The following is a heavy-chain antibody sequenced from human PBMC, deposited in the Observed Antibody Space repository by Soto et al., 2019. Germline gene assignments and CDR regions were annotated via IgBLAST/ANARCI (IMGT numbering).Heavy chain of an antibody. D-gene: IGHD6-13*01. CDR3: VRRHVSATGIDWFDP. J-gene: IGHJ5*02. CDR2: INAANGDT. V-gene: IGHV1-3*01. Sequence: APVEVSCKSSGYTFTRYCIHWVRQAPGQRLEWMGWINAANGDTKYSPKFQGRVTITRDTSASTAYMELSSLRSEDTAVYYCVRRHVSATGIDWFDPWGQGTLVNVSS. CDR1: GYTFTRYC.